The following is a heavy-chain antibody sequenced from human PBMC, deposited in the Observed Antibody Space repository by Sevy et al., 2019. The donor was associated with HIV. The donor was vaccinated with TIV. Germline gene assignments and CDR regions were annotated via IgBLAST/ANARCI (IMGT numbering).Heavy chain of an antibody. Sequence: GGSLRLSCAASGFTVSSNYMSWVRQAPGKGLEWVSVIYSGEYTYYADSVKGRFTISRDISKNTLNLQMNSLRADDTAIYYCATTSTPLYYYALDVWGQGTTVTVSS. V-gene: IGHV3-53*01. CDR3: ATTSTPLYYYALDV. D-gene: IGHD1-26*01. CDR1: GFTVSSNY. CDR2: IYSGEYT. J-gene: IGHJ6*02.